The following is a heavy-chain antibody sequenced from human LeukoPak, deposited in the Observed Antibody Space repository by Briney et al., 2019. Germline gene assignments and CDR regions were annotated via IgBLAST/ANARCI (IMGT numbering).Heavy chain of an antibody. CDR1: GGSISSSSYY. J-gene: IGHJ3*02. D-gene: IGHD2-2*01. V-gene: IGHV4-39*01. CDR2: IYYSGST. CDR3: PSATLLLGYCSSTSCYVDAFDI. Sequence: TSETLSLTCTVSGGSISSSSYYWGWIRQPPGKGLEWIGSIYYSGSTYYNPSLKSRVTISVDTSKNQFSLKLSSVTAADTAVYCCPSATLLLGYCSSTSCYVDAFDIWGQGTMVTVSS.